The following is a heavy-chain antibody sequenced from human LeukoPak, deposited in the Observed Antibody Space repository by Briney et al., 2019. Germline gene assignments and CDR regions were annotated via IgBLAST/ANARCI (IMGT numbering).Heavy chain of an antibody. J-gene: IGHJ4*02. CDR3: ARRNYYFDY. V-gene: IGHV1-18*01. CDR2: ISAYNGNT. Sequence: ASAKVSCKASGYTFTNYGISWGRQAPGQGLEWMGWISAYNGNTNYAQKFQGRLTMTTDTSTSTAYMELRSLRSDDTAVYYCARRNYYFDYWGQGTLVTVSS. CDR1: GYTFTNYG.